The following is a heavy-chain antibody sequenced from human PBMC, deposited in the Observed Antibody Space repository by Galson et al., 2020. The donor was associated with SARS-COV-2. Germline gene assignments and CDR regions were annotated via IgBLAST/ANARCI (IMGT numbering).Heavy chain of an antibody. J-gene: IGHJ4*02. CDR1: GGSFSGYY. CDR2: INHSGST. D-gene: IGHD4-17*01. Sequence: ETSETLSLTCAVYGGSFSGYYWSWIRQPPGKGLEWIGEINHSGSTNYNPSLKSRVTISVDTSKNQFSLKLSSVTAADTAVYYCQIYGGHFDYWGQGTLVTVSS. CDR3: QIYGGHFDY. V-gene: IGHV4-34*01.